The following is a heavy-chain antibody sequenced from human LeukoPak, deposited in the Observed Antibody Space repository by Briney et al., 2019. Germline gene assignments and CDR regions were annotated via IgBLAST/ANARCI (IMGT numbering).Heavy chain of an antibody. CDR2: IYTSGST. J-gene: IGHJ6*03. CDR1: GGSISSGSYY. V-gene: IGHV4-61*02. Sequence: SQTLSLTCTVSGGSISSGSYYWSWIRQPDGKGLEWIGRIYTSGSTNYNPSLKSRVTISVDTSKNQFSLKLSSVTAADTAVYYCARDQWSSSWYGAYYYYMDVWGKGTTVTISS. D-gene: IGHD6-13*01. CDR3: ARDQWSSSWYGAYYYYMDV.